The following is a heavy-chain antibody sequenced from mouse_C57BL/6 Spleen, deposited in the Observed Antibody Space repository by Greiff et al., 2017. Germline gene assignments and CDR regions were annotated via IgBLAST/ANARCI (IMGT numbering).Heavy chain of an antibody. V-gene: IGHV1-4*01. CDR1: GYTFTSYT. CDR3: ASVIKDAMDY. CDR2: INPSSGYT. Sequence: VQLQQSGAELARPGASVKMSCKASGYTFTSYTMHWVKQRPGQGLEWIGYINPSSGYTKYNQKLKDKATLTADKSSSTAYMQLSSLTSEDSAVYYCASVIKDAMDYWGQGTSVTVSS. J-gene: IGHJ4*01. D-gene: IGHD2-4*01.